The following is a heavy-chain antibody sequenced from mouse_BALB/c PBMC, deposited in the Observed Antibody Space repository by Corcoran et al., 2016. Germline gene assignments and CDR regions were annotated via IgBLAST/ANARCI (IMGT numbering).Heavy chain of an antibody. D-gene: IGHD4-1*01. V-gene: IGHV14-3*02. CDR3: ANWDWDYDV. CDR1: GFNIKDTY. CDR2: IDPANGNT. J-gene: IGHJ1*01. Sequence: EVQLQQSGAELVKPGASVKLSCTASGFNIKDTYMHWVKQRPEQGLEWIGRIDPANGNTKFDPKCQGKATITADTSSNTAYLQLSSLTAEDTAVYYCANWDWDYDVWGAGTTVTGSS.